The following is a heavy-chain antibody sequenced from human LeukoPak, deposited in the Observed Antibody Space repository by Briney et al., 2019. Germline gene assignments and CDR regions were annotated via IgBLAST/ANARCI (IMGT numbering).Heavy chain of an antibody. J-gene: IGHJ4*02. Sequence: SETLSLTCAVYGGSFSRYDWTWIRQPPGKGLQWIGEINHSGTTNYNPSLKSRVTISVDTSQNQFSLKLSSVTAADTAVYYCARARGIVVVVAEDCYFDYWGQGTLVAVSS. CDR2: INHSGTT. CDR3: ARARGIVVVVAEDCYFDY. V-gene: IGHV4-34*01. CDR1: GGSFSRYD. D-gene: IGHD2-15*01.